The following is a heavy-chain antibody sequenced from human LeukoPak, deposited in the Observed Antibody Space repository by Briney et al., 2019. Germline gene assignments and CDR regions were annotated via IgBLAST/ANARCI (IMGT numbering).Heavy chain of an antibody. CDR3: AKTRPLDSSSWSHGDY. V-gene: IGHV3-11*01. CDR1: GFTFSDYY. Sequence: GGSLRLSCVASGFTFSDYYMNWIRQAPGKGLEWVSYITTSGSTIYYIDSVKGRFTISRDNAKNSLYLQMNSLRAEDTAVYYCAKTRPLDSSSWSHGDYWGQGTLVTVSS. J-gene: IGHJ4*02. D-gene: IGHD6-13*01. CDR2: ITTSGSTI.